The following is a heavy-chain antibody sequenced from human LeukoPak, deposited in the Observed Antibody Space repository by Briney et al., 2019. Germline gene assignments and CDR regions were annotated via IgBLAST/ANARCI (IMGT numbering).Heavy chain of an antibody. CDR1: GYTFTSYY. Sequence: SVKVSCKASGYTFTSYYMHWVRQAPGQGLEWMGGIIPIFGTANYAQKFQGRVTITADESTSTAYMELSSLRSEDTAVYYCARNSYDPYYFDYWGQGTLVTVSS. CDR2: IIPIFGTA. CDR3: ARNSYDPYYFDY. J-gene: IGHJ4*02. V-gene: IGHV1-69*13. D-gene: IGHD3-22*01.